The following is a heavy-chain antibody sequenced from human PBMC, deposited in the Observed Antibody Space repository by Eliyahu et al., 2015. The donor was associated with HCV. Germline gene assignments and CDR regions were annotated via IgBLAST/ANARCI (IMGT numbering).Heavy chain of an antibody. Sequence: EVQLVESGGGLVQPGGSLRLSCAASGFTFGSYGMYWVRQATGRGLGWVSAIGTAGDTYYPVSVKGRFTVSRENAKNSFYLQMNTLRAEDTAVYYCARGSDGYMGKGLFDYWGQGTLVTVSS. CDR2: IGTAGDT. J-gene: IGHJ4*02. CDR3: ARGSDGYMGKGLFDY. D-gene: IGHD5-24*01. CDR1: GFTFGSYG. V-gene: IGHV3-13*01.